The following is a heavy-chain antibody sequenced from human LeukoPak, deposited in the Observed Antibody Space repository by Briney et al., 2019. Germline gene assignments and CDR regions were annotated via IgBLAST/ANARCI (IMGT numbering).Heavy chain of an antibody. CDR2: ISISSSYI. J-gene: IGHJ4*02. V-gene: IGHV3-21*01. Sequence: KPGGSLRLSCAASGFTFSSYSMNWVRQAPGKGLEWVSSISISSSYINYADSVKGRFTISRDNSKNTLYLQMNSLRAEDTAVYYCARGFGKIQSSGWSDYWGQGTLVTVST. CDR3: ARGFGKIQSSGWSDY. CDR1: GFTFSSYS. D-gene: IGHD6-19*01.